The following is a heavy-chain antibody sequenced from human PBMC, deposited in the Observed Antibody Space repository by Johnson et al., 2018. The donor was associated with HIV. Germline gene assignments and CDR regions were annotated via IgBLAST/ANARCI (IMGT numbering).Heavy chain of an antibody. J-gene: IGHJ3*01. Sequence: QMLLVESGGGVVQPGGSLRLSCAASGFTFSSYGMHWVRQAPGKGLEWVAFIRYDGSNKYYADSVKGRFTISRDNSKNTLYLQMNSLRAEDTAVYYCARAYSDISGYYPHAFHVWGQGTVVIVSS. CDR2: IRYDGSNK. D-gene: IGHD3-22*01. CDR3: ARAYSDISGYYPHAFHV. CDR1: GFTFSSYG. V-gene: IGHV3-30*02.